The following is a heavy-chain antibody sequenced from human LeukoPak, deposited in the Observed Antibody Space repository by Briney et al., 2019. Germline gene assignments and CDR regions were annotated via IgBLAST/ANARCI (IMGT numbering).Heavy chain of an antibody. Sequence: PSETLSLTCTVSGGSISSYYWGWIRQPPGKGLEWIGEINHSGSTNYNPSLKSRVTISVDTSKNQFSLKLSSVTAADTAVYYCARGSGSFPLGPFDYWGQGTLVTVSS. D-gene: IGHD1-26*01. CDR2: INHSGST. V-gene: IGHV4-34*01. CDR3: ARGSGSFPLGPFDY. J-gene: IGHJ4*02. CDR1: GGSISSYY.